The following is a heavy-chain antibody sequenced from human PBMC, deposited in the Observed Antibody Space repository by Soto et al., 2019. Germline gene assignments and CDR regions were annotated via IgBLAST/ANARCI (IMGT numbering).Heavy chain of an antibody. J-gene: IGHJ4*02. V-gene: IGHV3-15*07. CDR1: GFTFRTAW. CDR2: IKSKTDGGTT. CDR3: TTDPVTMIVVVPSSG. Sequence: PGGPLRLPWAASGFTFRTAWMIWARQAPGKGLEWVGRIKSKTDGGTTDYAAPVKGRFTISRDDSKNTLYLQMNSLKTEDTAVYYCTTDPVTMIVVVPSSGWGQGTLVTVSS. D-gene: IGHD3-22*01.